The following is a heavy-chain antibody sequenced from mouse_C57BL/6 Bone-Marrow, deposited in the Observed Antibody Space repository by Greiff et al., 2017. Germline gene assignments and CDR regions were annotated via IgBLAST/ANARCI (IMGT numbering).Heavy chain of an antibody. CDR1: GFTFSSYG. V-gene: IGHV5-6*01. D-gene: IGHD2-5*01. CDR2: ISSGGSYT. Sequence: EVQLQESGGDLVKPGGSLKLSCAASGFTFSSYGMSWVRQTPDKRLEWVATISSGGSYTYYPDSVKGRFTISRDNAKNTLYLQMSSLKSEDTAMYYCATYYSNYYVFDYWGQGTTLTVSS. J-gene: IGHJ2*01. CDR3: ATYYSNYYVFDY.